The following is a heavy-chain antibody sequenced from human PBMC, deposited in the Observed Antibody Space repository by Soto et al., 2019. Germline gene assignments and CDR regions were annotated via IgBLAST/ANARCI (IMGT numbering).Heavy chain of an antibody. D-gene: IGHD7-27*01. Sequence: PSETLSLTCIVSGGSISNVNDCWSWIRQRPDKSMEWIGHIYSGGSIYNNPSLTSRVTISVDTSKNQFSLQLSSVSAADTAVYYCARGPSGDKVDYWGQGTLVTVSS. J-gene: IGHJ4*02. CDR2: IYSGGSI. V-gene: IGHV4-30-4*01. CDR1: GGSISNVNDC. CDR3: ARGPSGDKVDY.